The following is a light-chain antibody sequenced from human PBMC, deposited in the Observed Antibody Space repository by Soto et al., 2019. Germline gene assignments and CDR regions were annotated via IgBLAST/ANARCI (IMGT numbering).Light chain of an antibody. CDR3: ASWDDRLGDVI. V-gene: IGLV1-47*02. CDR2: SNN. Sequence: QSVLAQPPSASGTPGQRVFISCSGSSSNIGGTNYAYWYQQLPGAAPKLLMHSNNLRPSGVPERISGSKSGTSASLAISALRSEDEAVYYCASWDDRLGDVIFGGGTKVT. CDR1: SSNIGGTNY. J-gene: IGLJ2*01.